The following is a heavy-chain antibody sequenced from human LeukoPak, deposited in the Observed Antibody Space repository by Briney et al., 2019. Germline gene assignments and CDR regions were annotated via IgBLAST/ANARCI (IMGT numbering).Heavy chain of an antibody. V-gene: IGHV1-2*02. D-gene: IGHD3-22*01. Sequence: ASVKVSCKASGYTFTGYYMHWVRQAPGQGLEWMGWINPNSGGTNYAQKFQGRVTMTRDTSISTAYMELSRLRSDDTAVYYCARAGGYYYDSSGYYWFGYWGQGTLVTVSS. J-gene: IGHJ5*01. CDR2: INPNSGGT. CDR3: ARAGGYYYDSSGYYWFGY. CDR1: GYTFTGYY.